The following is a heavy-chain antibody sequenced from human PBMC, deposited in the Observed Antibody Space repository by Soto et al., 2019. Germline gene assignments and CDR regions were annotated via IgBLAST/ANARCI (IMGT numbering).Heavy chain of an antibody. Sequence: QVQLQESGPGLVKPSETLSLTCTVSGGSVSSGSYYWGWIRQPPGKGLEWIGYIYHSGSTNYNPSLKSRVTISADTSKNQFSLSLTSVTAADPAVYYCARLSAAWFDPWGQGTLVTVAS. CDR1: GGSVSSGSYY. V-gene: IGHV4-61*01. J-gene: IGHJ5*02. CDR3: ARLSAAWFDP. CDR2: IYHSGST. D-gene: IGHD6-19*01.